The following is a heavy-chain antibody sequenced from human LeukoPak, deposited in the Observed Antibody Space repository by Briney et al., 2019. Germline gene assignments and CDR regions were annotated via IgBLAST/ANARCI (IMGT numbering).Heavy chain of an antibody. CDR3: ARSGITMVRGVNGNNWFDP. J-gene: IGHJ5*02. D-gene: IGHD3-10*01. CDR2: MNPNSGNT. V-gene: IGHV1-8*03. CDR1: GYTFTSYD. Sequence: GASVKVSCKASGYTFTSYDINWVRQATGQGLEWMGWMNPNSGNTGYAQKFQGRVTITRNTSISTAYMELSSLRSEDTAVYYCARSGITMVRGVNGNNWFDPWGQGTLVTVSS.